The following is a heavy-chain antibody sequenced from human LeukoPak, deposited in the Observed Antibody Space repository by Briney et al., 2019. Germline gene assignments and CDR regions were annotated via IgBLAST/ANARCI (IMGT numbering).Heavy chain of an antibody. CDR1: GGSISDYY. CDR3: ARGGEGYNYVY. D-gene: IGHD5-24*01. J-gene: IGHJ4*02. V-gene: IGHV4-59*08. Sequence: SETLSLTCTVSGGSISDYYWNWMRQPPGKGLEWIGYIYYSGRTNYNPSLKSRVSISVDTSKNQFSLKLTSMTAADTAVYHCARGGEGYNYVYWGQGTLVTVSS. CDR2: IYYSGRT.